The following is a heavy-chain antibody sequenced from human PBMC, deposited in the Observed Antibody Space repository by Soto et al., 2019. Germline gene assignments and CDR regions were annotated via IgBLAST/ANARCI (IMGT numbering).Heavy chain of an antibody. CDR3: ARQSDILTGYYLLYYFDY. D-gene: IGHD3-9*01. V-gene: IGHV4-39*01. J-gene: IGHJ4*02. CDR1: GGSISSRSYY. CDR2: IYYSGST. Sequence: SETLSLTRTVSGGSISSRSYYWGWIRQPPRKGMEWIGSIYYSGSTYYNPSLKSRVTISVDTSENQFSLKLSSVTAADTAVYYCARQSDILTGYYLLYYFDYWGQGTLVTVSS.